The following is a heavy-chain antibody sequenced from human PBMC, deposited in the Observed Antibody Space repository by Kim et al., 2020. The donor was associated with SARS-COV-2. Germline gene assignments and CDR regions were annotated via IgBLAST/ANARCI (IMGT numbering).Heavy chain of an antibody. CDR1: GFTFGDYA. Sequence: GGSLRLSCTASGFTFGDYAMSWFRQAPGKGLEWVGFIRSKAYGGTTEYAASVKGRFTISRDDSKSIAYLQMNSLKTEDTAVYYCTRGGGTYSGYDYSYYYYMDVWGKGTTVTVSS. CDR3: TRGGGTYSGYDYSYYYYMDV. CDR2: IRSKAYGGTT. D-gene: IGHD5-12*01. V-gene: IGHV3-49*03. J-gene: IGHJ6*03.